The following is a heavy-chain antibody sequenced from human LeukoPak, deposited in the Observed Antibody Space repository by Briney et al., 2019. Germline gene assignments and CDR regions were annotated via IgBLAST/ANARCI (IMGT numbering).Heavy chain of an antibody. Sequence: PSETLSLTCTVSGYSISSGYYWGWIRPPPGKGLEWIGSIYHSGSTYYNPSLKSRVTMSVDTSKNQFSLKLSSVTAADTAVYYCAREPYYDILTGYYYDYWGQGTLVTVSS. CDR2: IYHSGST. J-gene: IGHJ4*02. CDR3: AREPYYDILTGYYYDY. CDR1: GYSISSGYY. D-gene: IGHD3-9*01. V-gene: IGHV4-38-2*02.